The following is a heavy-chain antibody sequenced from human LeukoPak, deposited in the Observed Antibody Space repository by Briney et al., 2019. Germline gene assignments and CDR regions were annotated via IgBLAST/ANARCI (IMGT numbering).Heavy chain of an antibody. CDR1: GVSISSYY. Sequence: PSETLSLTCTVSGVSISSYYWSWIRQPPGKGLEWIGYIYYSRSTNYNPSLKSRVTISVDTSKNQFSLKLSSVTAADTAVYYCARAGGIRAFDIWGQGTMVTVSS. CDR3: ARAGGIRAFDI. V-gene: IGHV4-59*01. CDR2: IYYSRST. D-gene: IGHD3-16*01. J-gene: IGHJ3*02.